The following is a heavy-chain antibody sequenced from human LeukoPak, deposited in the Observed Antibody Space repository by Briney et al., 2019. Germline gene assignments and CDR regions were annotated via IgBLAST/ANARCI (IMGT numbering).Heavy chain of an antibody. V-gene: IGHV4-39*07. CDR2: IYYNGTT. J-gene: IGHJ3*02. D-gene: IGHD2-15*01. CDR1: GGSISSGGYY. Sequence: PSETLSLTCSVSGGSISSGGYYWGWIRQPPGKGLEWIGSIYYNGTTYYNPSLKSRVIISVDTSKNQFSLKLNSVTAADTAVYYCANVEVVAGDAFDIWGQGTMVTVSS. CDR3: ANVEVVAGDAFDI.